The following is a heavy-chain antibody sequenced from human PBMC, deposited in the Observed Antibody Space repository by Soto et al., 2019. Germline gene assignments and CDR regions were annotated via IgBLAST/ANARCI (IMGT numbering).Heavy chain of an antibody. CDR3: AKHYYYDSSGYYPLESFDY. CDR2: ISGSGGST. J-gene: IGHJ4*02. Sequence: EVQLFESGGGLVQPGGSLRLSCAASGFTFSSYAMSWVRQAPGKGLEWVSAISGSGGSTYYADSVKGRFTISRDNSKNTLYLQMNSLRSEDTAVYYCAKHYYYDSSGYYPLESFDYWGQGTLVTVSS. CDR1: GFTFSSYA. D-gene: IGHD3-22*01. V-gene: IGHV3-23*01.